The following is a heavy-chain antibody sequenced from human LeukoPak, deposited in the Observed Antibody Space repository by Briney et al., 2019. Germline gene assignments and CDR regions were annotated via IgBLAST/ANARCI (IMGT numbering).Heavy chain of an antibody. CDR1: GGSISSYY. V-gene: IGHV4-4*07. CDR3: ARQPIWFGEPPNWFDP. CDR2: IYTSGST. J-gene: IGHJ5*02. D-gene: IGHD3-10*01. Sequence: PSETLSLTCTVSGGSISSYYWSWIRQPAGKGLEWIGRIYTSGSTNYNPSLKSRVTVSVDTSKNQFSLKLSSVTAADTAVYYCARQPIWFGEPPNWFDPWGQGTLVTVSS.